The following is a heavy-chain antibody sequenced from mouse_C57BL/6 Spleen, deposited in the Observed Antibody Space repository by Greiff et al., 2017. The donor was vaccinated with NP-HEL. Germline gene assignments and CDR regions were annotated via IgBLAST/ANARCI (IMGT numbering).Heavy chain of an antibody. V-gene: IGHV1-78*01. Sequence: VQLQQSDAELVKPGASVKISCKVSGYTFTDHTIHWMKQRPEQGLEWIGYIYPRDGSTKYNEKFKGKATLTADKSSSKAYLQLNSLTSEDSAVYYCARSFYYVSSHWYFDVWGTGTTVTVSS. CDR2: IYPRDGST. J-gene: IGHJ1*03. CDR3: ARSFYYVSSHWYFDV. CDR1: GYTFTDHT. D-gene: IGHD1-1*01.